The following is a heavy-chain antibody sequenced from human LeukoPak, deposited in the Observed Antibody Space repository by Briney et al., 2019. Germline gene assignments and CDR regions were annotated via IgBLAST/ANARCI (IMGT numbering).Heavy chain of an antibody. CDR1: GFTFNSYS. Sequence: GESLRLSCAASGFTFNSYSMNWVRQAPGKGLEWVSAISGSGGSTYYADSVKGRFTISRDNSKNTLYLQMNSLRAEDTAVYYCAKWLYYDFWSGFNAFDIWGQGTMVTVSS. D-gene: IGHD3-3*01. V-gene: IGHV3-23*01. CDR3: AKWLYYDFWSGFNAFDI. J-gene: IGHJ3*02. CDR2: ISGSGGST.